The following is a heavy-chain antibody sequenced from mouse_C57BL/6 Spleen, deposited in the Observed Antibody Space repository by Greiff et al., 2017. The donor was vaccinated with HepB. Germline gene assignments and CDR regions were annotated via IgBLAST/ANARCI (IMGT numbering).Heavy chain of an antibody. Sequence: VQLQQSGAELVRPGASVKLSCTASGFNIKDDYMHWVKQRPEQGLEWIGWIDPENGDTEYASKFQGKATITADTSSNTAYLQLSSLTSEDTAVYYCTKDYRFDYWGQGTTLTVSS. J-gene: IGHJ2*01. CDR2: IDPENGDT. CDR1: GFNIKDDY. CDR3: TKDYRFDY. D-gene: IGHD2-4*01. V-gene: IGHV14-4*01.